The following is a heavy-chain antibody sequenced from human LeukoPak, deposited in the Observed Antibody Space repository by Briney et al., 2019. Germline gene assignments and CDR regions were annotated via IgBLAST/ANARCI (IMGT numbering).Heavy chain of an antibody. CDR3: ATLLRGYCSSTSCYAGYFDY. D-gene: IGHD2-2*01. CDR1: GYTLTELS. J-gene: IGHJ4*02. Sequence: ASVKVSCKVSGYTLTELSMHWVRQAPGKGLEWMGGFDPEDGETIYAQKFQGRVTMTEDTSTDTAYMEPSSLRSEDTAVYYCATLLRGYCSSTSCYAGYFDYWGQGTLVTVSS. V-gene: IGHV1-24*01. CDR2: FDPEDGET.